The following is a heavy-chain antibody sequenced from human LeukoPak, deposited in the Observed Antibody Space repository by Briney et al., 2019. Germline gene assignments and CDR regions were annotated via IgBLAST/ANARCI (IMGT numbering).Heavy chain of an antibody. J-gene: IGHJ4*02. CDR1: GFTFSNYW. D-gene: IGHD3-22*01. Sequence: GGSLRLSCAASGFTFSNYWMHWVRQAPGKGLVWVSRINTDGSSTYYADSVKGRFTISRDNSKNTLYLQMNSLRAEDTAVYYCAKFVRSSGYFDYWGQGTLVTVSS. CDR3: AKFVRSSGYFDY. CDR2: INTDGSST. V-gene: IGHV3-74*01.